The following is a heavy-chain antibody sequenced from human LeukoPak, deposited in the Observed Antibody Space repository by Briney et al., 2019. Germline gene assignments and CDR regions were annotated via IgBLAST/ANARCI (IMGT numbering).Heavy chain of an antibody. CDR3: ATPYSSSWYALGY. V-gene: IGHV4-34*01. CDR1: GGSFSGYY. CDR2: INHSGST. D-gene: IGHD6-13*01. Sequence: SETLSLTCAVYGGSFSGYYWSWIRQPPGKGLEWIGEINHSGSTNYNPSLKSRVTISVDTSKNQFSLKLSSVTAADTAVYYCATPYSSSWYALGYWGQGTLVTVSS. J-gene: IGHJ4*02.